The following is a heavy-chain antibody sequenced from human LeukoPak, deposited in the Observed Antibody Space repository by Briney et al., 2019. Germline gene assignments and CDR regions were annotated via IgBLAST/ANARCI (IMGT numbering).Heavy chain of an antibody. J-gene: IGHJ5*02. CDR3: ARAYEYGWFDP. D-gene: IGHD4/OR15-4a*01. Sequence: ASVRVSFKTSGYTFTDYYLHWLRQAPGQGLEWMGWVNPKSGATNYAQRFQGRVTMTWQTSISTGNMELSSLRSDDTAVYYCARAYEYGWFDPWGQGTLVTVSS. CDR1: GYTFTDYY. V-gene: IGHV1-2*02. CDR2: VNPKSGAT.